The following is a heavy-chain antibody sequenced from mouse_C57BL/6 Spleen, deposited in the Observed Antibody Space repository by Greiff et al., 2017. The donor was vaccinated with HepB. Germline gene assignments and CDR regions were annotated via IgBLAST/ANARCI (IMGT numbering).Heavy chain of an antibody. Sequence: QVQLQQPGAELVKPGASVKMSCKASGYTFTSYWITWVKQRPGQGLEWIGDIYPGSGSTNYNEKFKSKATLTVDTSSSPAYMQLSSLTSEDSAVYYCARGAPSSYYYGSPFAYWGQGTLVTVSA. CDR3: ARGAPSSYYYGSPFAY. CDR2: IYPGSGST. D-gene: IGHD1-1*01. CDR1: GYTFTSYW. J-gene: IGHJ3*01. V-gene: IGHV1-55*01.